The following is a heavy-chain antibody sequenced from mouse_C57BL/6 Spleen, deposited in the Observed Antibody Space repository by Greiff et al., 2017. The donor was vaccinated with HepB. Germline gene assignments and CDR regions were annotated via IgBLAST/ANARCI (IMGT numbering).Heavy chain of an antibody. Sequence: VQLQQSGAELARPGASVKLSCKASGYTFTSYGISWVKQRTGQGLEWIGEIYPRSGNTYYNEKFKGKATLTADKSSSTAYMELRSLTSEDSAVYFCARVRSNYAMDYWGQGTSVTVSS. CDR2: IYPRSGNT. D-gene: IGHD5-1*01. CDR1: GYTFTSYG. V-gene: IGHV1-81*01. J-gene: IGHJ4*01. CDR3: ARVRSNYAMDY.